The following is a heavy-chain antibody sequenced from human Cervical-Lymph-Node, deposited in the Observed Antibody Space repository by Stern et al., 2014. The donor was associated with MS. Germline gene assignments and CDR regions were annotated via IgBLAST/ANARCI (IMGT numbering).Heavy chain of an antibody. J-gene: IGHJ6*02. CDR2: ISASRNYI. V-gene: IGHV3-21*01. D-gene: IGHD2-15*01. CDR1: GFTFSSYT. Sequence: EVQLVESGGDLVKPGGSLRLSCATAGFTFSSYTMDWVRQAPGKGLEWVSSISASRNYIYYADSVKGRFTISRDNAKNSMYLQMSSLRAEDTAVYYCARVILAYGLDVWGQGTTVTVSS. CDR3: ARVILAYGLDV.